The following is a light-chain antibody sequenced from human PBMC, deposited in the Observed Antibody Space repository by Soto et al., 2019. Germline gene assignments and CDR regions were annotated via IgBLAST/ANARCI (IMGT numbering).Light chain of an antibody. V-gene: IGKV3-11*01. CDR1: QSVSSY. J-gene: IGKJ1*01. CDR2: DAS. CDR3: QQRSNWPRT. Sequence: IVLTQSPATLSLSPGERATLSCRASQSVSSYLAWYQQKPGQAPRLLIDDASNRATGIPARCSGSVSGTDVTPTSSSLETEDVAVYDCQQRSNWPRTFGQGTKVDI.